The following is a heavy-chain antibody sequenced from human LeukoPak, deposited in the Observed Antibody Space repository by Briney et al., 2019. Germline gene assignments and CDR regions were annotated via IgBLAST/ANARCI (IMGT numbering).Heavy chain of an antibody. J-gene: IGHJ5*02. D-gene: IGHD1-26*01. Sequence: SETLSLTCTVSDGSISSFYWNWIRQPAGKGLEWIGRIYSSGGTNYNPSLKSRVTISVDTSKNQFSLKLSSVTAADTAVYYCATSIVGAYYRWGQGTLVTVSS. V-gene: IGHV4-4*07. CDR2: IYSSGGT. CDR3: ATSIVGAYYR. CDR1: DGSISSFY.